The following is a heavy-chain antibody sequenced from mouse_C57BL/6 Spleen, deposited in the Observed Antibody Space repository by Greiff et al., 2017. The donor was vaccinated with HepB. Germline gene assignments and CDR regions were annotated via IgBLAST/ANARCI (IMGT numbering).Heavy chain of an antibody. J-gene: IGHJ4*01. V-gene: IGHV1-82*01. D-gene: IGHD1-1*01. CDR2: IYPGDGDT. CDR1: GYAFSSSW. Sequence: VQLKESGPELVKPGASVKISCKASGYAFSSSWMNWVKQRPGKGLEWIGRIYPGDGDTNYNGKFKGKATLTADKSSSTAYMQLSSLTSEDSAVYFCARTLHYYGSSYGYAMDYWGQGTSVTVSS. CDR3: ARTLHYYGSSYGYAMDY.